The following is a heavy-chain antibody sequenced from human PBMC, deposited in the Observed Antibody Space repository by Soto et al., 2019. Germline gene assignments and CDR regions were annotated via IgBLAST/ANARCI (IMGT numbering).Heavy chain of an antibody. V-gene: IGHV4-39*07. Sequence: PSETLSLTCSVSGASIRSTSYYWGWIRQPPGKGLEWIGSIYYSGSTHYSPSLKSRVTISVDTSKNQFYLKLSSVTAADTALYYCARGPSTNTWFDPWGQGTLVTVSS. CDR2: IYYSGST. CDR3: ARGPSTNTWFDP. CDR1: GASIRSTSYY. J-gene: IGHJ5*02.